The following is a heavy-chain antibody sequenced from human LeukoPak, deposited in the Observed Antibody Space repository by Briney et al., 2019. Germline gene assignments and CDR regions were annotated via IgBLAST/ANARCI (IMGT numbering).Heavy chain of an antibody. CDR2: IYTSGST. D-gene: IGHD3-22*01. V-gene: IGHV4-4*07. Sequence: SETLSLTCTVSGGSISSYYWSWIRQPAGKGLEWIGRIYTSGSTNYNPSLKSRVTMSVDTSKNQFSLKLSSVTAADTAVYYCARERVQYYYDSSGYYNWFDPWGQGTLVTVSS. CDR1: GGSISSYY. CDR3: ARERVQYYYDSSGYYNWFDP. J-gene: IGHJ5*02.